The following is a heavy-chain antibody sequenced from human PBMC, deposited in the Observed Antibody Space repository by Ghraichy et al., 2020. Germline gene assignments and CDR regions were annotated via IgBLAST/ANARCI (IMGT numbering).Heavy chain of an antibody. CDR2: ISSNGGST. CDR1: GFTFSSYA. CDR3: VGEQQLPLLKYFQH. Sequence: GGSLRLSCSASGFTFSSYAMHWVRQAPGKGPEYVSAISSNGGSTYYADSVKGRFTISRDNSKNTLYLQMSSLRAEDTAVYYCVGEQQLPLLKYFQHWGQGTLVTVSS. J-gene: IGHJ1*01. V-gene: IGHV3-64D*09. D-gene: IGHD6-13*01.